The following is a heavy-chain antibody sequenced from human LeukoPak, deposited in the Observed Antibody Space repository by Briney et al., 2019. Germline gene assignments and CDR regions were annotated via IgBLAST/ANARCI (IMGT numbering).Heavy chain of an antibody. D-gene: IGHD1-26*01. Sequence: GGSLRLSCAASGFAVSTKYMSWVRQAPGKGLEWVSVIYSGGNTYHADSVKGRFTISGDNSKNTLYLQMNSLRAEDTAVYYCARGGTDSGYYYYGMDVWGQGTTVTVSS. CDR2: IYSGGNT. CDR1: GFAVSTKY. CDR3: ARGGTDSGYYYYGMDV. V-gene: IGHV3-53*01. J-gene: IGHJ6*02.